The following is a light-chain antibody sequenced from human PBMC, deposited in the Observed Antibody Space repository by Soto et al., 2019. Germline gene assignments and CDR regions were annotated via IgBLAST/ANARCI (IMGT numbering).Light chain of an antibody. J-gene: IGLJ2*01. CDR3: ASRDDSLFGVI. CDR1: TSNIGGNT. Sequence: QSVLTQPPSASATPGQRVTISCSGSTSNIGGNTVSWYQQLPGTAPKLLIYSKHQRPAGVPDRFSGSKSGTSASLSISGLQSEDEANSYCASRDDSLFGVIFGGGTKLTVL. CDR2: SKH. V-gene: IGLV1-44*01.